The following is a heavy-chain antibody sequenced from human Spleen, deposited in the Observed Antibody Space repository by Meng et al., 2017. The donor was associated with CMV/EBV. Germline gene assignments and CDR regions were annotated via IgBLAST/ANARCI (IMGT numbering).Heavy chain of an antibody. CDR3: ASDSLPTYDSSGYYPTFDY. D-gene: IGHD3-22*01. CDR1: GFTFSDYN. J-gene: IGHJ4*02. Sequence: GESLKISCTASGFTFSDYNINWVRQAPGKGLEWVAFIRYDGSNKYYADSVKGRFTISRDNSKNTLYLQMNSLRAQDTAVYYCASDSLPTYDSSGYYPTFDYWGQGTLVTVSS. CDR2: IRYDGSNK. V-gene: IGHV3-30*02.